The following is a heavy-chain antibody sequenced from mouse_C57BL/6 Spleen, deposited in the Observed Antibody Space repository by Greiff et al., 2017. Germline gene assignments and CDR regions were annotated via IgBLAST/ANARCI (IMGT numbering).Heavy chain of an antibody. CDR3: ARGSGSRHFDY. J-gene: IGHJ2*01. CDR2: ISSGSSTI. D-gene: IGHD1-1*01. Sequence: EVKVVASGGGLVKPGGSLKLSCAASGFTFSDYGMHWVRQAPEKGLEWVAYISSGSSTIYYADTVKGRFTISRDNAKNTLFLHMTSLRSEDTAMYYCARGSGSRHFDYWGQGTTLTVSS. CDR1: GFTFSDYG. V-gene: IGHV5-17*01.